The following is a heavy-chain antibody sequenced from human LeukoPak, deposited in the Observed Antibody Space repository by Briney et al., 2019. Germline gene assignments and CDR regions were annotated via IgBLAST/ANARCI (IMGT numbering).Heavy chain of an antibody. CDR3: ARDPSYGSGPMGFDP. CDR1: GYTFTSYG. J-gene: IGHJ5*02. CDR2: ISAYNGNT. D-gene: IGHD3-10*01. V-gene: IGHV1-18*01. Sequence: ASVKVSCKASGYTFTSYGISWVRQAPGQGLEWMGWISAYNGNTNYAQKLQGRVTMTTDTSTSTAYMELRSLRSDDTAVYYCARDPSYGSGPMGFDPWGQGTLVTVSS.